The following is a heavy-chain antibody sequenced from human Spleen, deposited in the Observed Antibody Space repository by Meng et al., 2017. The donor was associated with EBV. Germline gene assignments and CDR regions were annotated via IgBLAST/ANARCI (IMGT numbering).Heavy chain of an antibody. J-gene: IGHJ5*02. V-gene: IGHV4-30-2*01. D-gene: IGHD4-17*01. CDR2: IYQSGSA. Sequence: QLPLQESFSGLVKPSQPLSLTCVVSGGSINNGVYSWSWIRQPPGEGLDWIGYIYQSGSAYYNPSLKSRVTMSVDMSKNQFSLKLSSVTAADTAVYYCARGGGYGDYEGWFDPWGQGTLVTVSS. CDR3: ARGGGYGDYEGWFDP. CDR1: GGSINNGVYS.